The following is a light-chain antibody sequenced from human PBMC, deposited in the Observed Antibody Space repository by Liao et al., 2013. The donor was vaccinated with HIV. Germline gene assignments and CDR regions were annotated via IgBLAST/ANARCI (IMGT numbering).Light chain of an antibody. CDR1: KLGDKY. CDR2: QDT. Sequence: SYEVTQPPSVSVSPGQTATITCSGDKLGDKYACWYQQKPGQSPVMVIYQDTKRPSGISDRFSGSNSGNTATLTISGTQALDEADYYCQAWDSNTNYVFGTGTQVTVL. V-gene: IGLV3-1*01. CDR3: QAWDSNTNYV. J-gene: IGLJ1*01.